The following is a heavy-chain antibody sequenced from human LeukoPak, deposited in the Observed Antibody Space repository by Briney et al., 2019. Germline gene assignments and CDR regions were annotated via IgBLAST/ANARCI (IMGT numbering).Heavy chain of an antibody. V-gene: IGHV4-59*12. CDR1: GGSISNYY. J-gene: IGHJ4*02. CDR2: IYYSGST. D-gene: IGHD3-10*01. CDR3: ARLMVRGVIIN. Sequence: SETLSLTCTVSGGSISNYYWSWIRQPPGKGLEWIAYIYYSGSTNYNPSLKSRVTISVDTSKNQFSLKLSSVTAADTAVYYCARLMVRGVIINWGQGTLVTVSS.